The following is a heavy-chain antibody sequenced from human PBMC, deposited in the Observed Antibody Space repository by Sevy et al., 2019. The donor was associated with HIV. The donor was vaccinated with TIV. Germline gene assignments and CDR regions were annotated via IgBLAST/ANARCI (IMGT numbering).Heavy chain of an antibody. CDR2: IRSKANSYAT. CDR3: TRSGYSSGWYHDSAFDI. D-gene: IGHD6-19*01. Sequence: GGSLRLSCAASGFTFSGSARHWVRQASGKGLEWVGRIRSKANSYATAYAASVKGRFTISRDDSKNTAYLQMNSLKTEDTAVYYCTRSGYSSGWYHDSAFDIWGQGTMVTVSS. J-gene: IGHJ3*02. V-gene: IGHV3-73*01. CDR1: GFTFSGSA.